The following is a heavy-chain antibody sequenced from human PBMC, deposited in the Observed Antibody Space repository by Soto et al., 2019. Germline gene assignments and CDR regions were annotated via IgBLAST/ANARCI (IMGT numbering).Heavy chain of an antibody. V-gene: IGHV1-18*01. J-gene: IGHJ4*02. CDR3: AREYCTSTSCYGVDY. Sequence: GDSVKVSCKASVDTFSTYGMSWVRQAPGQGLEWMGWISGYNDNTKYAQKFQGRVIMTADTSTSTAYLELRTLTSDDTAVYYCAREYCTSTSCYGVDYWGQGTQVTVSS. CDR2: ISGYNDNT. D-gene: IGHD2-2*01. CDR1: VDTFSTYG.